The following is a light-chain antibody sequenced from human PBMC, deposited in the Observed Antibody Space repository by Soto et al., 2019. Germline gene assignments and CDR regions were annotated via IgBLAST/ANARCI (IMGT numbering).Light chain of an antibody. CDR1: QSVDSN. CDR3: QQYNNWRT. CDR2: DAS. Sequence: EIGMTQSPSTLSVSPGERATLSCRASQSVDSNLAWYQQKPGQPPRLLIYDASTRATGIPARISGSGSGTEFTLTISSLQSEDFAVYYCQQYNNWRTFGQGTKADIK. J-gene: IGKJ1*01. V-gene: IGKV3-15*01.